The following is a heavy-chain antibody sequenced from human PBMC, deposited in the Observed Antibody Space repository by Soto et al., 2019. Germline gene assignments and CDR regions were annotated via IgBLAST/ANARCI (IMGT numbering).Heavy chain of an antibody. D-gene: IGHD2-2*01. V-gene: IGHV4-59*01. J-gene: IGHJ5*02. CDR2: IYYIGST. CDR1: GGSISSYY. CDR3: ARGLRRQLLNWFDP. Sequence: SETLSLTCTVSGGSISSYYWSWIRQPPGKGLEWIGYIYYIGSTNYNPSLKSRVTISVDTSKNQFSLKLSSVTAADTAVYYCARGLRRQLLNWFDPWGQGTLVTV.